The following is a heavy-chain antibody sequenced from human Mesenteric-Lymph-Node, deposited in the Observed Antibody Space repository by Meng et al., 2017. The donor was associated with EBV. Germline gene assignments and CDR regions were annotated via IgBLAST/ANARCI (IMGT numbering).Heavy chain of an antibody. CDR1: CGSISSSNW. Sequence: VELEEAGPGVVNPSGNLSLTGVGSCGSISSSNWWSWVRQPTGKGLEWIGEIYHSGITNYNPSLSSRVTMSVDKSKNQFSLNLISLTAADTAVYYCASAQCSGGGCPGGSWGQGTLVTVSS. CDR2: IYHSGIT. CDR3: ASAQCSGGGCPGGS. J-gene: IGHJ5*02. V-gene: IGHV4-4*02. D-gene: IGHD2-15*01.